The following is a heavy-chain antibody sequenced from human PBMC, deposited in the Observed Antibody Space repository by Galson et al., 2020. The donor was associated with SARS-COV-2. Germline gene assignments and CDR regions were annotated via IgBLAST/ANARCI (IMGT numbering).Heavy chain of an antibody. CDR1: GGSFSGYY. CDR2: INHSGST. J-gene: IGHJ5*02. V-gene: IGHV4-34*01. CDR3: ARDSVLRYFAWLRKANWFDP. D-gene: IGHD3-9*01. Sequence: SETLSLTCAVYGGSFSGYYWSWIRQPPGKGLEWIGEINHSGSTNYNPSLKSRVTISVDTSKNQFSLKLSTVTAADTAVYYCARDSVLRYFAWLRKANWFDPWGQGTLVTVSS.